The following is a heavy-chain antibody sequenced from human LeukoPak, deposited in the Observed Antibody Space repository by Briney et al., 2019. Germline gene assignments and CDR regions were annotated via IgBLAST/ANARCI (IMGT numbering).Heavy chain of an antibody. CDR2: ISSTSSTI. J-gene: IGHJ4*02. Sequence: GGSLRLSCAASGFTFSSYSMNWVRQAPGKGLEWVSYISSTSSTIYYADSVKGRFTISRDNAKNSLYLQMNSLRAEDTAVYYCASGGYCSGNSCPQGYWGQGTLVTVSS. D-gene: IGHD2-2*01. CDR1: GFTFSSYS. V-gene: IGHV3-48*01. CDR3: ASGGYCSGNSCPQGY.